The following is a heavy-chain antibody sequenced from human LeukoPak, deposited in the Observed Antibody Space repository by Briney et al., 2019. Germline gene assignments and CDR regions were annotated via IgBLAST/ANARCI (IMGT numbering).Heavy chain of an antibody. CDR3: ARDNCSSTSCYTARGNWFDP. J-gene: IGHJ5*02. V-gene: IGHV5-51*07. D-gene: IGHD2-2*02. CDR2: IYPGDSDT. Sequence: GESLKISCKGSGYSFTSYWIGWVHQMPGKGLEWMGIIYPGDSDTRYSPSFQGQVTISADKSISTAYLQWSSLRSEDTAVYYCARDNCSSTSCYTARGNWFDPWGQGTLVTVSS. CDR1: GYSFTSYW.